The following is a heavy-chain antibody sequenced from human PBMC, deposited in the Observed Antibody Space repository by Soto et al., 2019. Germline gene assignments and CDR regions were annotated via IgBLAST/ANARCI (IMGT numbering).Heavy chain of an antibody. CDR2: VYWNDDK. Sequence: SGPTLVNPTQTLTLTCTLSGISLSTSGLGLGWIRQTPGKALEWLALVYWNDDKHYSPSLKGRLTITKDTSKNQAILTMTNMDPVDTATYFCARGLATLPVFAFDIWGQGTVVTVSS. CDR1: GISLSTSGLG. V-gene: IGHV2-5*01. J-gene: IGHJ3*02. D-gene: IGHD1-1*01. CDR3: ARGLATLPVFAFDI.